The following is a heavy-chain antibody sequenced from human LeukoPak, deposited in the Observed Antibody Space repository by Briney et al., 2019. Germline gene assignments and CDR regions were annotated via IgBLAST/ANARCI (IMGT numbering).Heavy chain of an antibody. J-gene: IGHJ4*02. CDR1: GGSISSSSYY. CDR2: IYYSGST. Sequence: SETLSLTCTVSGGSISSSSYYWGWIRQPPGKGLEWIGSIYYSGSTYYNPSLKSRVTISVDTSKNQFSLKLSSLTAADSAVYYCAREPRIAVAGTLWGRLDYWGQGTLVTVSS. CDR3: AREPRIAVAGTLWGRLDY. D-gene: IGHD6-19*01. V-gene: IGHV4-39*07.